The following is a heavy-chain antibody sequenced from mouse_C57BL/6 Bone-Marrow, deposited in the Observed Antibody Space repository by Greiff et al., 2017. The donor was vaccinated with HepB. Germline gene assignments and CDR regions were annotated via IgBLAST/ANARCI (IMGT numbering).Heavy chain of an antibody. D-gene: IGHD3-2*02. Sequence: EVQLVESGGGLVKPGGSLKLSCAASGFTFSSYAMSWVRQTPEKRLEWVATISDGGSYTYYPDNVKGRFTISRDNAKNNLYLQMSHLKSEDTAMYYCARDQGTGGFDYWGQGTTLTVSS. CDR3: ARDQGTGGFDY. V-gene: IGHV5-4*01. J-gene: IGHJ2*01. CDR2: ISDGGSYT. CDR1: GFTFSSYA.